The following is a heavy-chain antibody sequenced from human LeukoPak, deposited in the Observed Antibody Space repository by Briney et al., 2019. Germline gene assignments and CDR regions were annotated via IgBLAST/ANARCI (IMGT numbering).Heavy chain of an antibody. CDR2: IYTSGST. Sequence: SETLSLTCTVSGGSISSGSYYWSWIRQPAGKGLEWIGCIYTSGSTNYNPSLKSRVTISVDTSKNQFSLKLSSVTAADTAVYYCARRVYSSGWYYFDYWGQGTLVTVSS. J-gene: IGHJ4*02. V-gene: IGHV4-61*02. CDR1: GGSISSGSYY. D-gene: IGHD6-19*01. CDR3: ARRVYSSGWYYFDY.